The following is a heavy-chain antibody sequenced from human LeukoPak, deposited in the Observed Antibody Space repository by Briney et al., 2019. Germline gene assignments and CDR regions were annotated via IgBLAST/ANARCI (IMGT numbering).Heavy chain of an antibody. D-gene: IGHD6-19*01. J-gene: IGHJ3*02. CDR2: IYHSGST. V-gene: IGHV4-39*07. Sequence: SETLSLTCTVSGGSISSSSYYWGWIRQPPGKGLDWIGSIYHSGSTYYNPSLKSRVTTSIDTSKNQFSLKLSSMTAADTAVYYCARVASSVRDDAFDIWGQGTMVTVSS. CDR3: ARVASSVRDDAFDI. CDR1: GGSISSSSYY.